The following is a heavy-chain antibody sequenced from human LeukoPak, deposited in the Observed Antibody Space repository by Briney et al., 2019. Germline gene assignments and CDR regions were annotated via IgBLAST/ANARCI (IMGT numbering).Heavy chain of an antibody. J-gene: IGHJ4*02. D-gene: IGHD6-13*01. CDR2: IYYSGST. CDR3: ARARGIAAVDYYFDY. V-gene: IGHV4-39*07. CDR1: GGSVSNYY. Sequence: ASETLSLTCTVSGGSVSNYYWGWIRQPPGKGLEWIGSIYYSGSTYYNPSLKSRVTVSVDTSKNQFSLKLSSVTAADTAVYYCARARGIAAVDYYFDYWGQGTLVTVSS.